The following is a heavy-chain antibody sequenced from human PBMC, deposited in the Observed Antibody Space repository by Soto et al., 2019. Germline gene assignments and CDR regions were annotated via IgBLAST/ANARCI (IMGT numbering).Heavy chain of an antibody. Sequence: SETLALTCTVSGGSISSSSYYWGWIRQPPGKGLEWIGSIYYSGSTYYNPSLKSRVTISVDTSKNQFSLKLSSVTAADTAVYYCARQSGFLYDYWGQGTLVTVSS. J-gene: IGHJ4*02. CDR2: IYYSGST. CDR1: GGSISSSSYY. CDR3: ARQSGFLYDY. V-gene: IGHV4-39*01. D-gene: IGHD3-3*01.